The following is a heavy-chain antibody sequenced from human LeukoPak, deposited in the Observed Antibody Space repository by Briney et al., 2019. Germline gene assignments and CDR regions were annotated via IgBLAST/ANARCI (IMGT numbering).Heavy chain of an antibody. Sequence: GGSLRLSCAASGFTFSSFWMSWVRQAPGKGLEWVANIKQDGSEKHYVGSVKGRFTISRDNAKNSLYLQLNSLRAEDTAVYYCAREGITAAADYWGQGTLVTVSS. D-gene: IGHD6-13*01. CDR2: IKQDGSEK. J-gene: IGHJ4*02. V-gene: IGHV3-7*01. CDR1: GFTFSSFW. CDR3: AREGITAAADY.